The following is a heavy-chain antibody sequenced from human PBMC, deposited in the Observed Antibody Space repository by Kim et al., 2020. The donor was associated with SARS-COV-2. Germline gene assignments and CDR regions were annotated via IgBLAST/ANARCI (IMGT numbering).Heavy chain of an antibody. V-gene: IGHV3-48*03. CDR3: AREPVGGYDSDYFDY. Sequence: GGSLRLSCAASGFTFSSYEMNWVRQAPGKGLEWVSYISSSGSTIYYADSVKGRFTISRDNAKNSLYLQMNSLRAEDTAVYYCAREPVGGYDSDYFDYWGQGTLVTVSS. D-gene: IGHD5-12*01. J-gene: IGHJ4*02. CDR2: ISSSGSTI. CDR1: GFTFSSYE.